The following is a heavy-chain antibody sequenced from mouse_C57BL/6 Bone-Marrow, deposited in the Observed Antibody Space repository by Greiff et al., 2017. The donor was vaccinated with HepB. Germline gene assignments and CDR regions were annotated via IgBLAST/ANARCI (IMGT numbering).Heavy chain of an antibody. V-gene: IGHV1-7*01. J-gene: IGHJ2*01. Sequence: VQRVESGAELAKPGASVKLSCKASGYTFTSYWMHWVKQRPGQGLEWIGYINPSSGYTKYNQKFKDKATLTADKSSSTAYMQLSSLTYEDSAVYYCARWGTTVVANFDYWGQGTTLTVSS. CDR2: INPSSGYT. CDR3: ARWGTTVVANFDY. CDR1: GYTFTSYW. D-gene: IGHD1-1*01.